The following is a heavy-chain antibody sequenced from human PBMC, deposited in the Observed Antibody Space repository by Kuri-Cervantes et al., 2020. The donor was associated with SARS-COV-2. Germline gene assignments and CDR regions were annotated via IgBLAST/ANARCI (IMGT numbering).Heavy chain of an antibody. CDR1: GYSISSGYY. Sequence: SETLSLTCTATGYSISSGYYWGWIRQPPGKGLEWIGSIYHSGSTYYNPSLKSRVTISVDTSKNQFSLKLSSVTAADTAVYYCARAAEDSSGYYYGVYDYWGQGTLVTVSS. D-gene: IGHD3-22*01. CDR2: IYHSGST. V-gene: IGHV4-38-2*02. CDR3: ARAAEDSSGYYYGVYDY. J-gene: IGHJ4*02.